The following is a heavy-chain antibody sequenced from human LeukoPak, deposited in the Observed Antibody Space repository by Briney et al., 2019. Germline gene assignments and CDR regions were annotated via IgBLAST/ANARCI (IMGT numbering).Heavy chain of an antibody. CDR2: IYHSGST. J-gene: IGHJ5*02. CDR3: ATFRGSPRRGPLES. Sequence: PSETLSLTCTVSGYSISSGYYWGWIRQPPGKGLEWIGSIYHSGSTYYNPSLKSRVTISVDTSKNQFSLKLSSVTAADTAVYYCATFRGSPRRGPLESWGQGTLVNVSS. D-gene: IGHD5-12*01. CDR1: GYSISSGYY. V-gene: IGHV4-38-2*02.